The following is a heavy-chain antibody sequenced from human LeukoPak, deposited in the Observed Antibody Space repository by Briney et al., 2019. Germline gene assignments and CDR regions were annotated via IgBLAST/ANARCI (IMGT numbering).Heavy chain of an antibody. D-gene: IGHD3-3*01. Sequence: GGSLRLSRAASGFTFSSYWMSWVRQAPGKGLEWVANIKQDGSEKYYVDSVKGRFAISRDNAKKSLYLQMNSLRAEDTAVYYCARARLPRNYDFCSGYYTYYYYYMDVWGKGTTVTVSS. J-gene: IGHJ6*03. CDR2: IKQDGSEK. V-gene: IGHV3-7*01. CDR1: GFTFSSYW. CDR3: ARARLPRNYDFCSGYYTYYYYYMDV.